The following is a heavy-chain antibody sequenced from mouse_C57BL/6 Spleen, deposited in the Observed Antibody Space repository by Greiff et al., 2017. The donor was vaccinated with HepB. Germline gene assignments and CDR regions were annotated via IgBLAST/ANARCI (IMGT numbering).Heavy chain of an antibody. V-gene: IGHV2-2*01. J-gene: IGHJ4*01. CDR3: ARKGDGNYFYYAMDY. CDR1: GFSLTSYG. CDR2: IWSGGST. D-gene: IGHD2-1*01. Sequence: QVQLKESGPGLVQPSQSLSITCTVSGFSLTSYGVHWVRQSPGKGLEWLGVIWSGGSTDYNAAFISRLSISKDNSKSQVFFKMNSLQADDTAIYYCARKGDGNYFYYAMDYWGQGTSVTVSS.